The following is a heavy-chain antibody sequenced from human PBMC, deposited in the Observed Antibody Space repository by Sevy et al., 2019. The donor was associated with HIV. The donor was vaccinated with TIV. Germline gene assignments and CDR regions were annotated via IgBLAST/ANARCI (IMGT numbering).Heavy chain of an antibody. CDR3: AREGGGYYYDSSGYDDAFDI. CDR1: GFTFSSYS. D-gene: IGHD3-22*01. CDR2: ISSSSSYI. V-gene: IGHV3-21*01. Sequence: EGSLRLSCAASGFTFSSYSMNWVRQAPGKVLEWVSSISSSSSYIYYADSVKGRFTISRDNAKNSLYLQMNSLRAEDTTVYYCAREGGGYYYDSSGYDDAFDIWGQGTMVTVSS. J-gene: IGHJ3*02.